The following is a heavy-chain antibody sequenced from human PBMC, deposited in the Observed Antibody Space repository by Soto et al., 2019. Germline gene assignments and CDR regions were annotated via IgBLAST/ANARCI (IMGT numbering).Heavy chain of an antibody. J-gene: IGHJ4*02. CDR3: ARSDGDYRSFDY. V-gene: IGHV1-3*05. CDR2: LNAGNGNT. D-gene: IGHD4-17*01. Sequence: QVQLVQSGAEEKKPGASVKVSCKASGYTFTSYAMHWVRQAPGQRLEWMGWLNAGNGNTKNSQKIQGRVTITGDTAASTGYRELSSLRSEDTAVYYCARSDGDYRSFDYWGQGTLVIFSS. CDR1: GYTFTSYA.